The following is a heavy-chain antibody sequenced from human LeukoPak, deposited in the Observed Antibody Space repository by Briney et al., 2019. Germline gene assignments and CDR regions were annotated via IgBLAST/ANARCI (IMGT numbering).Heavy chain of an antibody. CDR2: ISSSSSCI. V-gene: IGHV3-21*01. J-gene: IGHJ4*02. CDR1: GLSFSSYS. CDR3: ARGRTLNRFDY. Sequence: PGGSLRLSCVPSGLSFSSYSMNWVRHAPEEGLEWVSYISSSSSCIDYADSVKGRFPISRDNAKNSLYLQMNSLRAEDTAVYYCARGRTLNRFDYWGQGTLVTVSS.